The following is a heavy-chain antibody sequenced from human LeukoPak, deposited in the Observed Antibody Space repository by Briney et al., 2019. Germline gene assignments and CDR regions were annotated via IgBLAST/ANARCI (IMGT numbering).Heavy chain of an antibody. CDR3: ARGRIDCTHGVCPQYFFES. CDR2: GCYNGNT. CDR1: GDPFSNYNVY. V-gene: IGHV4-31*11. D-gene: IGHD2-8*01. J-gene: IGHJ4*02. Sequence: PWETLSLTCAVSGDPFSNYNVYYNWIPQRRGEGRDCICHGCYNGNTDYRPYLKRRLPMQVHRARRQFSLRLKYVTAVDPAMYFCARGRIDCTHGVCPQYFFESWGQGILVPVSS.